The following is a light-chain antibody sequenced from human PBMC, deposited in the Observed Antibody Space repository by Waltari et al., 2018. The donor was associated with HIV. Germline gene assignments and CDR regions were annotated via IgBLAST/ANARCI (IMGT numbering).Light chain of an antibody. CDR3: QQSDNWPPWT. J-gene: IGKJ1*01. V-gene: IGKV3-15*01. Sequence: EIILTQSPDTLSVSPGERATLSCRASQRVSNNLAWFQQRPGQPPRLLSYRASTRATSIPSRFSGSGSGTEFNLTISNFQSEDFAVYYCQQSDNWPPWTFGRGTKVEVK. CDR2: RAS. CDR1: QRVSNN.